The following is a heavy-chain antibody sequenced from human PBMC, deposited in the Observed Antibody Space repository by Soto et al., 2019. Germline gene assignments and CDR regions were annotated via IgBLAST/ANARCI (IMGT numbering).Heavy chain of an antibody. CDR2: IFYSGST. CDR3: ARVHEYYDILTGYYSYNWFDP. J-gene: IGHJ5*02. CDR1: GGSISSSSYY. Sequence: PSETLSLTCTVSGGSISSSSYYWGWIRQPPGKGLEWIGSIFYSGSTYYNPSLKSRVTISVDTSKNQFSLKLTSVTAADTAVYYCARVHEYYDILTGYYSYNWFDPWGQGTLVTVSS. V-gene: IGHV4-39*01. D-gene: IGHD3-9*01.